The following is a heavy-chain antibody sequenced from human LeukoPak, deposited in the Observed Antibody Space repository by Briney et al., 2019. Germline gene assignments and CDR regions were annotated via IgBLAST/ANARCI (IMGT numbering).Heavy chain of an antibody. CDR2: IIPIFDTA. Sequence: SVKVSCTASGGTFSSYSISWVRQAPGQGLEWMGGIIPIFDTADYAQKFQGRVTITADESTSTAYMELSSLRSEDTAVFYCARISLGAIWGYYYGMDVWGQGTTVTVSS. CDR3: ARISLGAIWGYYYGMDV. CDR1: GGTFSSYS. V-gene: IGHV1-69*13. J-gene: IGHJ6*02. D-gene: IGHD1-26*01.